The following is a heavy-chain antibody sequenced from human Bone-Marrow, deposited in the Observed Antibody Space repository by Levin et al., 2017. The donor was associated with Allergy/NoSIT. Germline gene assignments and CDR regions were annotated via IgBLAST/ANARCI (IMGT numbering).Heavy chain of an antibody. Sequence: SQTLSLPCTVSGGSIRSSSYYWGWIRQPPGKGLEWIGSIYYSGSTYYNPSLKSRVTISIDTSKNQFSLKLSSVTAADTAVYYCARHSNHYIWGSYPDYWGQGTLVTVSS. CDR1: GGSIRSSSYY. J-gene: IGHJ4*02. V-gene: IGHV4-39*01. CDR2: IYYSGST. D-gene: IGHD3-16*02. CDR3: ARHSNHYIWGSYPDY.